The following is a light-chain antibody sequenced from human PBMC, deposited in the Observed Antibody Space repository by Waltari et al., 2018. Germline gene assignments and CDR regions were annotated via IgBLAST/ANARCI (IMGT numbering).Light chain of an antibody. J-gene: IGKJ5*01. CDR2: GAY. V-gene: IGKV3-20*01. CDR1: QSVSSND. Sequence: EIVLAQSPDTLSLSPGERATLSCRASQSVSSNDLTWYQQKPGQAPRLLIFGAYSRATGIPDRFSGSGSGTDFTLTISRLEPEDFATYYCQQYGSSFPVTYGQGTRLEIK. CDR3: QQYGSSFPVT.